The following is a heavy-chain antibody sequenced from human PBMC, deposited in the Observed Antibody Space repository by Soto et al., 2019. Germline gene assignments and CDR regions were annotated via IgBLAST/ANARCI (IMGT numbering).Heavy chain of an antibody. CDR2: IYYSGGT. V-gene: IGHV4-59*01. J-gene: IGHJ2*01. Sequence: QVQLQESGPGLVKPSETLSLTCTVSGGSISSYYWSWIRQPPGKGLEWIGYIYYSGGTNYNPSLKSRVTISVDTSKNQFSLKLSSVTAADTAVYYCARGPLLGIAVANWYFDLWGRGTLVTVSS. CDR1: GGSISSYY. D-gene: IGHD6-19*01. CDR3: ARGPLLGIAVANWYFDL.